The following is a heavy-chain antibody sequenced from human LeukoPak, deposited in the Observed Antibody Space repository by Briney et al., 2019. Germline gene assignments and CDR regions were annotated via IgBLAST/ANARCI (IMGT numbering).Heavy chain of an antibody. D-gene: IGHD3-22*01. CDR1: GGSISSGSYY. Sequence: SQTLSLTCTVSGGSISSGSYYWSWIRQPAGKGLEWIGRIYTSGSTNYNPSLKSRVTISVDTSKNQFSLKLSSVTAADTAVYYCARSSGHYLYYFDYWGQGTLVTVSS. CDR3: ARSSGHYLYYFDY. V-gene: IGHV4-61*02. J-gene: IGHJ4*02. CDR2: IYTSGST.